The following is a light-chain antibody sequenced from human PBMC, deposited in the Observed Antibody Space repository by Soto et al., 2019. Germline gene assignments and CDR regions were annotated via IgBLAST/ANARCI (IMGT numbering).Light chain of an antibody. V-gene: IGLV1-40*01. CDR1: SSNIGAGYA. CDR2: GNS. Sequence: QSVLTQPPSVSGAPGQRVTISCTGSSSNIGAGYAVHGYQQLPGTAPKLLIYGNSNRPSGVTDRFSGSKYGTSASPAITGLQAGDEADDDYQSDDSSLSVEGWVFGGGTKLTVL. J-gene: IGLJ3*02. CDR3: QSDDSSLSVEGWV.